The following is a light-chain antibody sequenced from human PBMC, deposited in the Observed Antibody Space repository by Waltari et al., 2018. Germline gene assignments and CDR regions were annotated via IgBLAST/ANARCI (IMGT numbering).Light chain of an antibody. CDR2: EAS. V-gene: IGKV1-5*03. J-gene: IGKJ4*01. Sequence: DIQLTQSPSTISASVGDRVTITCRASRSIRSYMAWDQQKPGKAPKLLIHEASTLETGVPSTFSGSESGTEFTLTISSLQPVDVATYYCQQYSTNSLTFGGGTKVEIK. CDR1: RSIRSY. CDR3: QQYSTNSLT.